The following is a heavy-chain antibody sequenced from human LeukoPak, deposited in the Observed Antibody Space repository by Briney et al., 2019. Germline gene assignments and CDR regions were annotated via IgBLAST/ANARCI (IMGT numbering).Heavy chain of an antibody. CDR1: GFTFSSYG. CDR2: ISYDGSNK. CDR3: AKQRDGFLEWLSAMDV. J-gene: IGHJ6*03. Sequence: PGRSLRLSCAASGFTFSSYGMHWVRQAPGKGLERVAVISYDGSNKYYADSVKGRFTISRDNSKNTLYLQMNSLRAEDTAVYYCAKQRDGFLEWLSAMDVWGKGTTVTVSS. D-gene: IGHD3-3*01. V-gene: IGHV3-30*18.